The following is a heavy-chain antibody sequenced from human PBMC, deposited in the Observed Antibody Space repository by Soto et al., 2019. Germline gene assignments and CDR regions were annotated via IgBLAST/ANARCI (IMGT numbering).Heavy chain of an antibody. CDR2: ISDDGSTA. CDR3: GRGPRVSSTGTGAH. Sequence: GGSLRLSCSVSGFTFSAYWMHWVRQVPGTGLTWVSRISDDGSTATYADSVKGRFVISRDNAKNSLYLEMNTLRADDSGLYYCGRGPRVSSTGTGAHWGRGTLVTVSS. J-gene: IGHJ4*02. V-gene: IGHV3-74*01. D-gene: IGHD1-1*01. CDR1: GFTFSAYW.